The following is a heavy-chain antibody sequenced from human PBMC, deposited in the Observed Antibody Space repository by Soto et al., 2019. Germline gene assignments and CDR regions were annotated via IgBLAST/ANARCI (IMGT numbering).Heavy chain of an antibody. D-gene: IGHD6-6*01. Sequence: ASVKVSCKASGYTFTGYYMHWVRQAPGQGLEWMGWINPNSGGTNYAQKFQGRVTMTRDTSISTAYMELSRLRSDDTAVYYCSRAEQLVDPYYYYGMDVWGQGTTVTVSS. CDR2: INPNSGGT. V-gene: IGHV1-2*02. J-gene: IGHJ6*02. CDR3: SRAEQLVDPYYYYGMDV. CDR1: GYTFTGYY.